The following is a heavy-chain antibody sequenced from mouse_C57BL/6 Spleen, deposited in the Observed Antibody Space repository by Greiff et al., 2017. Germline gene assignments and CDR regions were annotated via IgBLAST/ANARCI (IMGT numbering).Heavy chain of an antibody. CDR1: GYTFTSYW. J-gene: IGHJ3*01. D-gene: IGHD2-2*01. Sequence: VQLQQPGAELVRPGSSVKLSCKASGYTFTSYWMHWVKQRPIQGLEWIGNIDPSDSETHYNQKFKDKATLTVDKSSSTAYMQLSSLTSEDAAVYYCARGGYVGFAYWGQGTLVTVSA. CDR2: IDPSDSET. V-gene: IGHV1-52*01. CDR3: ARGGYVGFAY.